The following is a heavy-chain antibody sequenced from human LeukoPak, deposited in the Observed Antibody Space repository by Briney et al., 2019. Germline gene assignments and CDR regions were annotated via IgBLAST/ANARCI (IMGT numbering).Heavy chain of an antibody. CDR3: ARGGHLGDFWSGSNPGSSDY. CDR1: GFTFSSYG. D-gene: IGHD3-3*01. J-gene: IGHJ4*02. V-gene: IGHV3-30*03. CDR2: ISYDGSNK. Sequence: PGGSLRLSCAASGFTFSSYGMHWVRQAPGKGLEWVAVISYDGSNKYYADSVKGRFTISRDNSKNTLYLQMNSLRAEDTAVYYCARGGHLGDFWSGSNPGSSDYWGQGTLVTVSS.